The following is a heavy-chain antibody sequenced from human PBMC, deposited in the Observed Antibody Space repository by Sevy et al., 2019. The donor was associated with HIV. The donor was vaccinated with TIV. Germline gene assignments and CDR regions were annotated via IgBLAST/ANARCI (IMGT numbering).Heavy chain of an antibody. J-gene: IGHJ6*02. Sequence: GGSLRLSCAASGFTFSSYSMNWVRQAPGKGLEWVSYISSSSSTIYYADSVKGRFTISRDHAKNSLYLQMNSLRHEDTAVYYCARGVSGYCSGGSSYQLVGDYYYYGMDVWGQGTTVTVSS. CDR2: ISSSSSTI. CDR3: ARGVSGYCSGGSSYQLVGDYYYYGMDV. CDR1: GFTFSSYS. D-gene: IGHD2-15*01. V-gene: IGHV3-48*02.